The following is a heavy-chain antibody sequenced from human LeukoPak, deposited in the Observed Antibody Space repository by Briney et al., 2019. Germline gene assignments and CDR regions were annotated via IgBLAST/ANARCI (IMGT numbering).Heavy chain of an antibody. Sequence: ASVKVSCKASGYTFTGYYIHWVRQAPGQGLEWMGWINPNSGGTNYAQKFQGRVTMTRDTSISTAYMELSRLRSDDTAVYYCARDRTGVFPEYFQHWGQGTLVTVSS. V-gene: IGHV1-2*02. J-gene: IGHJ1*01. D-gene: IGHD3-16*01. CDR3: ARDRTGVFPEYFQH. CDR1: GYTFTGYY. CDR2: INPNSGGT.